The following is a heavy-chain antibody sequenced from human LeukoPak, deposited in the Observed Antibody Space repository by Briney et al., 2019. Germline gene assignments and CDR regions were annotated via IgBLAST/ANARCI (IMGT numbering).Heavy chain of an antibody. V-gene: IGHV3-21*01. CDR2: IRSSSSYI. CDR3: ARARSGRIVVVTAYAFDI. D-gene: IGHD2-21*02. CDR1: GFTFCSYS. Sequence: GGSLRLSCAASGFTFCSYSINWVPQAPGKGLEWVSSIRSSSSYIYYADSVKGRFTISRDNAKNSLYLQMNSLRAEDTAVYYCARARSGRIVVVTAYAFDIWGQGTMVTVSS. J-gene: IGHJ3*02.